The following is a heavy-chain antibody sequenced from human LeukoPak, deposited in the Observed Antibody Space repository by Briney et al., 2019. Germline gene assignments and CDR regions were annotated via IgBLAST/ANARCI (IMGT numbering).Heavy chain of an antibody. CDR2: IWYDGSNK. CDR3: ARDSYPTPDTAMVYYYYGMDV. D-gene: IGHD5-18*01. CDR1: GFTFSSYG. J-gene: IGHJ6*02. V-gene: IGHV3-33*01. Sequence: GRSLRLSCAASGFTFSSYGMHWVRQAPGKGLEWVAVIWYDGSNKYYADSVKGRFTISRDNSKNTLYLQMNSLRAEDTAVYYCARDSYPTPDTAMVYYYYGMDVWGQGTTVTVSS.